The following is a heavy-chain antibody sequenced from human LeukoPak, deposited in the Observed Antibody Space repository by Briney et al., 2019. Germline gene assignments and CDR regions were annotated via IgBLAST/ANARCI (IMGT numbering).Heavy chain of an antibody. CDR1: GGSFSGYY. J-gene: IGHJ5*02. Sequence: PSETLSLTCAVYGGSFSGYYWSWIRQPPGKGLECIGEINHSGSTNYNPSLKSRVTISVDTSKNQFSLKLSSVTAADTAVYYCARGQGYDYSRNRQVRWFDTWGQGTLVTVSS. CDR2: INHSGST. V-gene: IGHV4-34*01. CDR3: ARGQGYDYSRNRQVRWFDT. D-gene: IGHD4-23*01.